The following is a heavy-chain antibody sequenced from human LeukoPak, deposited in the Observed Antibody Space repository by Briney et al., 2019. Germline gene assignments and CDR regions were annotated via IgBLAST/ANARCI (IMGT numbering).Heavy chain of an antibody. J-gene: IGHJ4*02. V-gene: IGHV1-18*01. CDR3: ARSMRGMGATTGDFDY. D-gene: IGHD1-26*01. Sequence: ASVKVSFKASGYTFTSYGISWVRPAPGQGLEWMGWISAYNGNTNYAQKLQGRVTMTTDTSTSTAYMELRSLRSDDTAVYYCARSMRGMGATTGDFDYWGQGTLVTVSS. CDR1: GYTFTSYG. CDR2: ISAYNGNT.